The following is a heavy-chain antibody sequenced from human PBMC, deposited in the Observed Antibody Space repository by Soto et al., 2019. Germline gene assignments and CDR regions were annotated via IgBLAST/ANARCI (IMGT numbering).Heavy chain of an antibody. CDR1: GGSISSGGYY. V-gene: IGHV4-31*03. Sequence: SEALSLTCTVSGGSISSGGYYWSWIRQHPGKGLEWIGYIYYSGSTYYNPSLKSRVTISVDTSKNQFSLKLSSVTAADTAVYYCARETMVRGVIPWGQGTLVTVSS. CDR3: ARETMVRGVIP. CDR2: IYYSGST. D-gene: IGHD3-10*01. J-gene: IGHJ5*02.